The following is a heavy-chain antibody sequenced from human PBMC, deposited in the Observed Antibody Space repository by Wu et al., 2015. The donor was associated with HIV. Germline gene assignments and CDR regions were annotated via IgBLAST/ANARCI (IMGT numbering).Heavy chain of an antibody. CDR2: IIPMSGTA. V-gene: IGHV1-69*12. J-gene: IGHJ1*01. CDR3: AMGSSGWYPGYFQH. D-gene: IGHD6-19*01. CDR1: GGTFSSYA. Sequence: QVHLVQSGAEVKKPGSSVKVSCKASGGTFSSYAISWVRQAPGQGLEWMGGIIPMSGTANYAQKFQGRVTITADEFTSTAYMELSSLRSEDTAVYYCAMGSSGWYPGYFQHWGQGTLVHRLL.